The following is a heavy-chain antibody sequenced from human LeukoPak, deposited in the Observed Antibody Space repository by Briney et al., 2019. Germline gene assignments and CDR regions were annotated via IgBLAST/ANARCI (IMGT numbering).Heavy chain of an antibody. V-gene: IGHV1-2*02. D-gene: IGHD4-17*01. CDR3: AREDDYGDPTI. Sequence: ASVKVSCKASGYTFTDYYIHWVRQAPGQGLEWMAWINPNSGGTNYAQKFQGRVTMTTDTSTSTAYMELRSLRSDDTAVYYCAREDDYGDPTIWGQGTMVTVSS. J-gene: IGHJ3*02. CDR1: GYTFTDYY. CDR2: INPNSGGT.